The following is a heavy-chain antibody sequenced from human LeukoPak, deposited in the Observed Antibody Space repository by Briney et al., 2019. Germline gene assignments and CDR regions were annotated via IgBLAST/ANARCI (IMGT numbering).Heavy chain of an antibody. J-gene: IGHJ4*02. CDR1: GFTVSTNY. CDR3: ASKVTTGY. CDR2: IYSGGTT. Sequence: GGSLRLSCAASGFTVSTNYMSWVRQAPGKGLEWVSVIYSGGTTNYADSVKGRFIVYRDNSKNTLYLQMNSLRAEDTAVYYCASKVTTGYWGQGTLVTVSS. V-gene: IGHV3-66*01. D-gene: IGHD4-17*01.